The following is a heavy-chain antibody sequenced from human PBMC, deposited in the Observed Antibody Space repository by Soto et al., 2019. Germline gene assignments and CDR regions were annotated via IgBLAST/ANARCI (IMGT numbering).Heavy chain of an antibody. CDR3: ARDLYSSSSFGHLGWFDP. J-gene: IGHJ5*02. D-gene: IGHD6-6*01. Sequence: PSQTLSLTCAISGDSFSSNSVALSLISHSPSRGLEWLGRTYYRAKWYNDYAVSVKSRITINPDTSKNQFSLQLNSVTPEDTAVYYCARDLYSSSSFGHLGWFDPWGQGTLVTVS. CDR2: TYYRAKWYN. V-gene: IGHV6-1*01. CDR1: GDSFSSNSVA.